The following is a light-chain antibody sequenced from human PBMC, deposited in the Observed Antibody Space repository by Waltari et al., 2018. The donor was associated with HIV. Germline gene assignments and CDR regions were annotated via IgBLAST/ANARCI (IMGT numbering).Light chain of an antibody. V-gene: IGLV6-57*01. CDR2: EDN. CDR1: SGSIASNY. CDR3: QSYDSSKWV. J-gene: IGLJ3*02. Sequence: NFMLTQPHSVSESPGKTVTISCTRSSGSIASNYVQWYQQRPGSSPPTVIYEDNQRPSGFPGRFSGSIDTSSTSASLTISGLKTEDEADYYCQSYDSSKWVFGGGTKLTVL.